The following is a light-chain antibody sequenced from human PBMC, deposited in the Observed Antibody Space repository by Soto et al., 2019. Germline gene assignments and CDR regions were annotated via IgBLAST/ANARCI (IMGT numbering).Light chain of an antibody. CDR1: QSISGTY. Sequence: ELVLTQSPGTLSLTSGERATLSCRASQSISGTYLAWYQQKPGQAPRLLIYGASSRATGIPDRFSGSGSGTDLTITISRLQPEDCEVYYCQQYGSSPWTFGQGTKVDIK. CDR3: QQYGSSPWT. J-gene: IGKJ1*01. CDR2: GAS. V-gene: IGKV3-20*01.